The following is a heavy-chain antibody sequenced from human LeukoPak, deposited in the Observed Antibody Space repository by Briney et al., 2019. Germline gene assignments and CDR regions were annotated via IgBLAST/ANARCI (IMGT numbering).Heavy chain of an antibody. J-gene: IGHJ4*02. V-gene: IGHV3-74*01. CDR3: AKRGSDFRALEY. D-gene: IGHD3-3*01. CDR1: GLTFSNSW. CDR2: INNEGTAI. Sequence: GGSLRLSCEASGLTFSNSWMHWVRQAPGKGLVWVSRINNEGTAISYADSVKGRFTISRDNSKNTLYLQMTSLKAEDTAVYYCAKRGSDFRALEYWGQGTLVTVSS.